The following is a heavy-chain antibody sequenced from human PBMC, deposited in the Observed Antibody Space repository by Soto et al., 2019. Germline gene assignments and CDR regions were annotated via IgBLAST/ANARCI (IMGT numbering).Heavy chain of an antibody. CDR2: IYYSGST. V-gene: IGHV4-31*03. CDR1: GGSISSGGYY. Sequence: SETLSLTCTVSGGSISSGGYYWSWIRQHPGKGLEWIGYIYYSGSTYYNPSLKSRVTISVDTSKNQFSLKLSSVTAADTAVYYCASQLRWPNSFWFDPWGQGTLVTVSS. D-gene: IGHD4-17*01. CDR3: ASQLRWPNSFWFDP. J-gene: IGHJ5*02.